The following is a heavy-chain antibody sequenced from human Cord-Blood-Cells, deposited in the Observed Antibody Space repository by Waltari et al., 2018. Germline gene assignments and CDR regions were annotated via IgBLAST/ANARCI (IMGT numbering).Heavy chain of an antibody. D-gene: IGHD6-13*01. Sequence: EVQLVESGGGLVKPGGSLRLSCAASGFTFSGYSMTWVRQAPGKGLEWVSSISSSSSYIYYADSVKGRFTISRDNAKNSLYLQMNSLRAEDTAVYYCARVAAAGFDPWGQGTLVTVSS. J-gene: IGHJ5*02. CDR2: ISSSSSYI. CDR3: ARVAAAGFDP. V-gene: IGHV3-21*01. CDR1: GFTFSGYS.